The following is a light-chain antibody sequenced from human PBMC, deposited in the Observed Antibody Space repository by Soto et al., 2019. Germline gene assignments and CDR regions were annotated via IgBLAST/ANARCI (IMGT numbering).Light chain of an antibody. CDR1: QSISHW. CDR3: QQYNSYWT. Sequence: DIQMTQSTATLSASVWDSVTITFRASQSISHWLAWYQQKPGKAPKLLIYDASSLESGVPSRFSGSGSGTEFTLTISSLQPDDFATYYCQQYNSYWTFGQGTKVDIK. J-gene: IGKJ1*01. CDR2: DAS. V-gene: IGKV1-5*01.